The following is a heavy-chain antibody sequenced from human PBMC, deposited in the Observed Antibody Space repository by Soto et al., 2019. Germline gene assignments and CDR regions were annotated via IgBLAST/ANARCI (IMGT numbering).Heavy chain of an antibody. Sequence: EVQLVESGGGLVQPGRSLRLSCAASGFTFDDYAMHWVWQAPGKGLEWVSGISWNSASIAYADSVKGRFTISRDNAKNALYLPMNILRADDTALYYGSKDLMHSSGGYDYSNWGQGTLVTVSS. CDR3: SKDLMHSSGGYDYSN. V-gene: IGHV3-9*01. CDR2: ISWNSASI. J-gene: IGHJ4*02. CDR1: GFTFDDYA. D-gene: IGHD6-19*01.